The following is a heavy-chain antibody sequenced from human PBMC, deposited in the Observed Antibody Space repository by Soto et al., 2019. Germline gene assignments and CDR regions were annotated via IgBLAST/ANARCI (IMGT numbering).Heavy chain of an antibody. CDR3: ARGRYGDY. J-gene: IGHJ4*02. Sequence: QVHLVQSGAEVKKPGASVKVSCKGSGYGFTTYGITWVRQAPGQGLEWMAWISAHNGNTNYAQKLQGRVNVTRDTSTSTAYMELRSLRSDDTAVYYGARGRYGDYWGQGALVTVSS. CDR2: ISAHNGNT. V-gene: IGHV1-18*01. D-gene: IGHD1-1*01. CDR1: GYGFTTYG.